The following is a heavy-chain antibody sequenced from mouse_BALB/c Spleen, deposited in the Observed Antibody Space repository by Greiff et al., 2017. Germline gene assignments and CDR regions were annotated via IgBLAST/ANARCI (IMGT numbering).Heavy chain of an antibody. D-gene: IGHD1-1*01. J-gene: IGHJ3*01. Sequence: EVKLVESGGGLVKLGGSLKLSCAASGFTFSSYYMSWVRQTPEKRLELVAAINSNGGSTYYPDTVKGRFTISRDNAKNTLYLQMSSLKSEDTALYYCARHGYYGSSPWFAYWGQGTLVTVSA. V-gene: IGHV5-6-2*01. CDR1: GFTFSSYY. CDR3: ARHGYYGSSPWFAY. CDR2: INSNGGST.